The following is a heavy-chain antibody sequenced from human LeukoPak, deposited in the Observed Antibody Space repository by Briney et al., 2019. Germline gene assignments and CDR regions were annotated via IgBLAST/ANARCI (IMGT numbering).Heavy chain of an antibody. J-gene: IGHJ2*01. CDR3: ASLYYYDSSGFYWYFDL. Sequence: SETLSLTCTVSGGSISSSSYYWGWIRQPPGKGLEWIGSIYYSGSTYYNPSLKSRVTISVDTSKNQFSLKLSSVTAADTAVYYCASLYYYDSSGFYWYFDLWGRGTLVTVSS. CDR2: IYYSGST. V-gene: IGHV4-39*07. CDR1: GGSISSSSYY. D-gene: IGHD3-22*01.